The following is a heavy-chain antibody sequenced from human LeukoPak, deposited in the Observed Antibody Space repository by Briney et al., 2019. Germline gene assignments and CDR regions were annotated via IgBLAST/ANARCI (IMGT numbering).Heavy chain of an antibody. Sequence: GGSLRLSCAASGFTFSSYGMHWVRQAPGKGLEWVAFIRYDGSNKYYADSVKGRFTISRDNSKNTLYLQMNSLRAEDTAVYYCAKDSYYGSGSYRGYYFDYWGQGTLVTVSS. J-gene: IGHJ4*02. CDR3: AKDSYYGSGSYRGYYFDY. CDR1: GFTFSSYG. CDR2: IRYDGSNK. D-gene: IGHD3-10*01. V-gene: IGHV3-30*02.